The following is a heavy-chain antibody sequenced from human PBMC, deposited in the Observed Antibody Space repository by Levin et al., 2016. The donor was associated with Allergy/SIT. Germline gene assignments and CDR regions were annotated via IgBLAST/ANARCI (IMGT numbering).Heavy chain of an antibody. CDR1: GFTFDDYG. CDR2: IKWNGETT. V-gene: IGHV3-20*04. Sequence: GGSLRLSCAASGFTFDDYGMSWVRQSPGKGLEWVSGIKWNGETTRYADSVKGRFTISRDNAKNSLYLQMNSLRVEDTALYYCARGGAILSKGAFDVWGQGTMVTVSS. J-gene: IGHJ3*01. CDR3: ARGGAILSKGAFDV. D-gene: IGHD2-15*01.